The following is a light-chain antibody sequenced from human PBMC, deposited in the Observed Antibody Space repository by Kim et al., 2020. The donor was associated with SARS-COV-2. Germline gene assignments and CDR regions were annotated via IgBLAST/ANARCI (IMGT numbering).Light chain of an antibody. CDR2: RDN. J-gene: IGLJ3*02. Sequence: QSVLTQPPSASGTPGQRVTISCSGSSSNIGSNYVYWYQQLPGTAPKLLIYRDNQGPSGVPDRFSGSKSGTSASLAISGLRSEDEADYYCASWDGSLSGWVFGGGTKLT. CDR3: ASWDGSLSGWV. V-gene: IGLV1-47*01. CDR1: SSNIGSNY.